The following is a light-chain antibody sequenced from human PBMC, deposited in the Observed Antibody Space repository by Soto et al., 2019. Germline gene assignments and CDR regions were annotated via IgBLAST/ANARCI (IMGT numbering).Light chain of an antibody. J-gene: IGKJ5*01. CDR3: QQLNNYPPA. Sequence: DIQLTQSPSFLSASIGDRVTITCRASQGISSYLAWYQQKPGKAPTLLIYASSTLQSGVPSRFSGSGSGTEFTLTISSLQPEDFATYYCQQLNNYPPAFGQGTRLEIK. V-gene: IGKV1-9*01. CDR2: ASS. CDR1: QGISSY.